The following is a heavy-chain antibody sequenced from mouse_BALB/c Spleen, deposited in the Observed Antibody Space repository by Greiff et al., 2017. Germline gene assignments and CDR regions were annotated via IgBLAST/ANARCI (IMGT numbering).Heavy chain of an antibody. V-gene: IGHV5-6-5*01. Sequence: EVKVEESGGGLVKPGGSLKLSCAASGFTFSSYAMSWVRQTPEKRLEWVASISSGGSTYYPDSVKGRFTISRDNARNILYLQMSSLRSEDTAMYYCARDIYDGYPFAYWGQGTLVTVSA. J-gene: IGHJ3*01. CDR2: ISSGGST. CDR1: GFTFSSYA. CDR3: ARDIYDGYPFAY. D-gene: IGHD2-3*01.